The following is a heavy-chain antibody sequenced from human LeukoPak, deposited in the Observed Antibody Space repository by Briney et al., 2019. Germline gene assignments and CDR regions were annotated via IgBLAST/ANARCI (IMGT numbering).Heavy chain of an antibody. CDR2: IYSGGST. CDR1: GFTVSSNY. V-gene: IGHV3-53*01. J-gene: IGHJ3*02. CDR3: ARDWGDGYTSDAFDI. D-gene: IGHD5-24*01. Sequence: PGGSLRLSCAASGFTVSSNYMSWVRQAPGKGLEWVSVIYSGGSTYYADSVKGRFTISRDNSKNTLYLQMNSLRAEDTAVYYCARDWGDGYTSDAFDIWGQGTIVTLSS.